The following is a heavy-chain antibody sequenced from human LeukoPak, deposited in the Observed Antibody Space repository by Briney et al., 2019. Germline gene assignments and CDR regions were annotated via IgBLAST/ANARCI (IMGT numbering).Heavy chain of an antibody. J-gene: IGHJ3*01. CDR1: GGSFSGYY. CDR2: INHTGNP. D-gene: IGHD3-10*02. V-gene: IGHV4-34*01. CDR3: ARAERTVNVFDS. Sequence: PSETLSLTCAFYGGSFSGYYWSWIRQPPGKGLEWIGDINHTGNPNYIVSLKSRVTISADTSSSQFYLKLNSVTAADTAVYYCARAERTVNVFDSWGQGTIVTVSS.